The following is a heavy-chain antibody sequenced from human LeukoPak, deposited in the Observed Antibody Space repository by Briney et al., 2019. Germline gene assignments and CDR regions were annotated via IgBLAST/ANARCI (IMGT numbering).Heavy chain of an antibody. CDR3: ARRMAAAGSYWFDP. V-gene: IGHV4-59*08. CDR2: IYYSGST. J-gene: IGHJ5*02. D-gene: IGHD6-13*01. Sequence: SETLSLTCTVSGGSISSYYWSWIRQPPGEGLEWIGYIYYSGSTNYNPSLKSRVTISVDTSKNQFSLKLSSVTAADTAVYCCARRMAAAGSYWFDPWGQGTLVTVSS. CDR1: GGSISSYY.